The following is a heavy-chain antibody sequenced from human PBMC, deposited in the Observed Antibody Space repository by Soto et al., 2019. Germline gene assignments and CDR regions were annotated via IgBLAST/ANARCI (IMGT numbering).Heavy chain of an antibody. J-gene: IGHJ6*03. CDR3: AKESGYYRDGHYYYYYYMDV. D-gene: IGHD3-3*01. V-gene: IGHV1-69*10. CDR2: IIPIIGIA. Sequence: ASVKVSCKASGYTFTSYGISWVRQAPGQGLEWMGWIIPIIGIANYAQKFQGRVTITADKSTSTAYMELSSLRSEDTAVYYCAKESGYYRDGHYYYYYYMDVWGKGTTVTVSS. CDR1: GYTFTSYG.